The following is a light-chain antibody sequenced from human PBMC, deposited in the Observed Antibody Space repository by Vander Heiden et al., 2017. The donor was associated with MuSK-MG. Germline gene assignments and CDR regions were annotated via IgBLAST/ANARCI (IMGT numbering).Light chain of an antibody. CDR2: WSS. J-gene: IGKJ4*01. Sequence: DFVMTQSPDSPAVSLGERATINCKSSQSVLYSSDNKNYLAWYQQKPGQPPKLLIYWSSTRESGVPDRFSGSGSGTDFTLTISSLQAEDVAIYYCQQDDATPLTFGGGTKVEIK. CDR1: QSVLYSSDNKNY. CDR3: QQDDATPLT. V-gene: IGKV4-1*01.